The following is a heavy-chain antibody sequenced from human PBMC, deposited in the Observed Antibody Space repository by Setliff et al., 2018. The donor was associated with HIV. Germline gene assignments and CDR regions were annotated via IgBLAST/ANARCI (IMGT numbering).Heavy chain of an antibody. CDR1: GFTFSSYT. J-gene: IGHJ6*02. D-gene: IGHD3-10*01. CDR3: ARILSSRGIIEAYYYAMDV. Sequence: PGGSLRLSCAASGFTFSSYTMNWVRQAPGKGLDWVSYISSSGSTIYYADSVKGRFTVYRDNTKNSLYLQMNSLRAEDTAVYYCARILSSRGIIEAYYYAMDVWGQGTTVTVS. CDR2: ISSSGSTI. V-gene: IGHV3-48*04.